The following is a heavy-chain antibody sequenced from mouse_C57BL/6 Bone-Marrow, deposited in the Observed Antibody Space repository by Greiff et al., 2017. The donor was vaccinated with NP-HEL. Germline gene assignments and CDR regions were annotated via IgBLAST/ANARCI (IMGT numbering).Heavy chain of an antibody. CDR1: GYTFTDYN. D-gene: IGHD1-1*01. CDR2: INPNNGGT. CDR3: ARGDYYGSSTRYFDV. V-gene: IGHV1-18*01. Sequence: VQLQQSGPELVKPGASVKIPCKASGYTFTDYNMDWVKQSHGQSLEWIGDINPNNGGTIYNQKFKGKATLTVDKSSSTAYMELRSLTSEDTAVYYCARGDYYGSSTRYFDVWGKGTTVTVSS. J-gene: IGHJ1*03.